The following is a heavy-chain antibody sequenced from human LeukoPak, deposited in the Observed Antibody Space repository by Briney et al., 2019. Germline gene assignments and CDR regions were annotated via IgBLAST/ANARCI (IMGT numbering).Heavy chain of an antibody. V-gene: IGHV3-48*01. J-gene: IGHJ4*02. CDR1: AFTFSDYS. Sequence: PGGSLRLSCAASAFTFSDYSMNWVRQAPGKGLEWISYISGRSSTIYYADSVRGRFTISRDNAKNSMYLQMNSLRAEDTAVYYCARDRLTSGSYFFLYWGQGTLVTVSS. CDR2: ISGRSSTI. CDR3: ARDRLTSGSYFFLY. D-gene: IGHD1-26*01.